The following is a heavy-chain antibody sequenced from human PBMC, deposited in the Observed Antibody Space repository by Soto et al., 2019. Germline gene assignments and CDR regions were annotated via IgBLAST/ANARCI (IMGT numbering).Heavy chain of an antibody. V-gene: IGHV3-15*01. CDR1: GFTFSNAW. Sequence: EVQLVESGGGLVKPGGSLRLSCAASGFTFSNAWMSWVRQAPGKGLEWVGRIKSKTDGGTTDYAAPVKGRFTISRDDSKNTLYLKMNSLKTEDTAVYYCTTQYSSGWYVAFDIWGKGTMVTFSS. CDR2: IKSKTDGGTT. CDR3: TTQYSSGWYVAFDI. D-gene: IGHD6-19*01. J-gene: IGHJ3*02.